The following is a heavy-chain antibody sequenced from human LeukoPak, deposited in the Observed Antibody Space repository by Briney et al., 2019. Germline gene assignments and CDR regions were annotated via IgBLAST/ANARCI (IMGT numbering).Heavy chain of an antibody. Sequence: PGGSLRLSCAASGFTLNDYWIHWVRQAPGKGLFWVSGIRGDGTKTVYADSVKGRFTISRDNSNNTLYLQMNSLRAEDTAVYYCAKLGGHPLHDYYVGVWGKGTTVAVSS. CDR3: AKLGGHPLHDYYVGV. J-gene: IGHJ6*03. CDR1: GFTLNDYW. V-gene: IGHV3-74*01. D-gene: IGHD3-16*01. CDR2: IRGDGTKT.